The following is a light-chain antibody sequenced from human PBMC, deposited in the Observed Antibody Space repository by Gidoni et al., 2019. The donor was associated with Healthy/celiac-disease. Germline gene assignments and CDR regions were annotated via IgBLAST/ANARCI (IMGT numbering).Light chain of an antibody. CDR3: SSYTSSSTWV. CDR1: SSDVGGYNY. J-gene: IGLJ3*02. CDR2: DVS. V-gene: IGLV2-14*01. Sequence: QSALTQPASVSGSPGQSNTISCTGTSSDVGGYNYVSWYQQHPGKAPKLMIYDVSNRPSGVSNRFSGSKSGNTASLTISGLQAEDEADYYCSSYTSSSTWVFGGGTKLTVI.